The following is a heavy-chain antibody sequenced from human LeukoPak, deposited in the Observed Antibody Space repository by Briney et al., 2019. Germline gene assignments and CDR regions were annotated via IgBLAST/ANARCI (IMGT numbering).Heavy chain of an antibody. CDR3: ARGLGIPGVYPDLRF. CDR2: MNPNSGNT. J-gene: IGHJ4*02. CDR1: GYTFTSYD. D-gene: IGHD5/OR15-5a*01. Sequence: GASVKVSCKASGYTFTSYDINWVRQATGQGLEWMGWMNPNSGNTGYAQKFQGRVTMTRDTSISTAYMELSSVRSEDTAVYYCARGLGIPGVYPDLRFWGQGTLVTVSS. V-gene: IGHV1-8*01.